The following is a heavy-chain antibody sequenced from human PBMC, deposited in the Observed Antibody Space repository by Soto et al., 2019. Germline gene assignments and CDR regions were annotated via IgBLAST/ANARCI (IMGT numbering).Heavy chain of an antibody. CDR2: ISYDGSKE. CDR3: AKATHYGSGSYYRYNYGMDV. CDR1: GFTFSSYG. D-gene: IGHD3-10*01. Sequence: GGSLRLSCAASGFTFSSYGMHWVRQAPGKGLEWVAVISYDGSKEYFADSVKGRFTISRDNSKNTLYLQMSSLRAEDTAVYYCAKATHYGSGSYYRYNYGMDVWGQGTTVTVSS. V-gene: IGHV3-30*18. J-gene: IGHJ6*02.